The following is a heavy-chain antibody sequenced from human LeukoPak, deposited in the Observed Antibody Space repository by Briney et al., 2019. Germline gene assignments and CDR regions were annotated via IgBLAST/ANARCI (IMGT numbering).Heavy chain of an antibody. CDR1: GFTFSSYS. CDR3: AKARSAVWGVIGYFDY. CDR2: IMGSGGST. V-gene: IGHV3-23*01. J-gene: IGHJ4*02. D-gene: IGHD3-10*01. Sequence: TAESLRLSCAASGFTFSSYSMSWVRHAPGKGLEWVSAIMGSGGSTYYADHVKGRFLISRENSKNTLYLHMNSLRAEDTAVYYCAKARSAVWGVIGYFDYWGQGTLVTVSS.